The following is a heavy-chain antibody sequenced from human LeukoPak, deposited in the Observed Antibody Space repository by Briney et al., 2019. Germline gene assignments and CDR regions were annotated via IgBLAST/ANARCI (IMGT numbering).Heavy chain of an antibody. CDR1: GGSISSGGFY. Sequence: SETLSLTCTVSGGSISSGGFYWSWIRQHPGKGLEWIGYTYYSGSTYYNPSLKSRLTISIDTSKNQFSLKLSSVTAADTAVYFCAGGTLPKGDAVDIWGQGTLVTVSS. CDR3: AGGTLPKGDAVDI. J-gene: IGHJ3*02. CDR2: TYYSGST. V-gene: IGHV4-31*03. D-gene: IGHD1-1*01.